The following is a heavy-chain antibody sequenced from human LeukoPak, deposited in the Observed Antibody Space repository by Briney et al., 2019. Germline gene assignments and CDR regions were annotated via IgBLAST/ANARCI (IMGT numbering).Heavy chain of an antibody. Sequence: PSETLSLTCAVYGGSFSGYYWSWIRQPPGKGLEWIGEINHSGSTNYNPSLKSRVTISVDTSKNQFSLKLSSVTAADTAVYYCAREEIPGIAVAGTYFDYWGQGTLVTVSS. V-gene: IGHV4-34*01. CDR2: INHSGST. CDR3: AREEIPGIAVAGTYFDY. D-gene: IGHD6-19*01. J-gene: IGHJ4*02. CDR1: GGSFSGYY.